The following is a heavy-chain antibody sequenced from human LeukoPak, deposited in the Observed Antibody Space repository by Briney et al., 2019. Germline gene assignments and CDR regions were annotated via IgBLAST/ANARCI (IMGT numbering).Heavy chain of an antibody. V-gene: IGHV1-46*01. CDR1: GYTFTSYH. Sequence: ASVKVSCKASGYTFTSYHIHWVRQAPGQGLEWMGIINPSGGRTSYAQKFQGRVTMTRDMSTSTVYMELSSLRSEDTAVYYCARDTIVEAFDIWGQGTMVTVSS. CDR2: INPSGGRT. J-gene: IGHJ3*02. CDR3: ARDTIVEAFDI. D-gene: IGHD3-3*01.